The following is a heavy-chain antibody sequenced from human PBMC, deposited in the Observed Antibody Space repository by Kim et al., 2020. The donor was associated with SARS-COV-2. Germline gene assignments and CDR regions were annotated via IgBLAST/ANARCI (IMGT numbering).Heavy chain of an antibody. CDR1: GYTFTSYD. V-gene: IGHV1-8*01. D-gene: IGHD1-26*01. Sequence: ASVKVSCKASGYTFTSYDINWVRQATGQGLEWMGWMNPNSGNTGYAQKFQGRVTMTRNTSISTAYMELSSLRSEDMAVYYCARVDHGIVGATGYWGQGTLVTVSS. CDR2: MNPNSGNT. J-gene: IGHJ4*02. CDR3: ARVDHGIVGATGY.